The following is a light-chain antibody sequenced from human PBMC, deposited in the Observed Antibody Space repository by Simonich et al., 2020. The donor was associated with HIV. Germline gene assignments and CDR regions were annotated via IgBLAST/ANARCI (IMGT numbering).Light chain of an antibody. CDR1: QSVSSY. Sequence: EIVLTQSPATLSLSPGERATLSCRASQSVSSYLAWYQQKPGLAPRLLIYDASSRATGIPDRFSGSGAGTDFPLTISRLEPEDFAVYYCQQYGSSPPGTFGPGTKVDIK. J-gene: IGKJ3*01. CDR3: QQYGSSPPGT. V-gene: IGKV3D-20*01. CDR2: DAS.